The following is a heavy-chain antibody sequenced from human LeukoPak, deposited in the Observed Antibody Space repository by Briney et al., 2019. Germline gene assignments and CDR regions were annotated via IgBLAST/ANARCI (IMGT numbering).Heavy chain of an antibody. CDR1: GYTFTGYY. J-gene: IGHJ6*03. Sequence: GASVKVSCKGSGYTFTGYYLHWVGQAPGQGREWMGRIYPNSGDRNYAQKFQGRVTMPRDTSISTAYMELSRLRSDDTAVYYCTREMDYYDSSGYYYDYYYYMDVWGKGTTVTVSS. V-gene: IGHV1-2*06. CDR3: TREMDYYDSSGYYYDYYYYMDV. CDR2: IYPNSGDR. D-gene: IGHD3-22*01.